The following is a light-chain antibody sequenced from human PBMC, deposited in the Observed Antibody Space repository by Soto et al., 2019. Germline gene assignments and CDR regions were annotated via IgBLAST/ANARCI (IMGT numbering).Light chain of an antibody. CDR3: SSYTSSSTPVM. CDR1: SSDVGGYNY. V-gene: IGLV2-14*01. CDR2: DVS. J-gene: IGLJ3*02. Sequence: QSALTQPASVSGSPGQSITISCTGTSSDVGGYNYVSWYQQHPGKAPKLMIYDVSNRPSGVSDRFSGSKSGNTASLTISGLQAEDDADYYCSSYTSSSTPVMFGGGNKLTVL.